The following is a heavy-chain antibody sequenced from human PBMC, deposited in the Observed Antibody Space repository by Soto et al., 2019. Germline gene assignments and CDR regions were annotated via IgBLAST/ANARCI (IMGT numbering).Heavy chain of an antibody. CDR1: GFTFSSYA. V-gene: IGHV3-23*01. Sequence: EVQLLESGGGLVQPGGSLRLSCAASGFTFSSYAMSWVLQTPGKGLEWVSAISGSGDSTYYADSVKGRFTISRDNSKNTLYLQMNSLRAEDTAVYYCAKLRWGSDNWFDPWGQGTLVTVSS. D-gene: IGHD3-10*01. CDR2: ISGSGDST. CDR3: AKLRWGSDNWFDP. J-gene: IGHJ5*02.